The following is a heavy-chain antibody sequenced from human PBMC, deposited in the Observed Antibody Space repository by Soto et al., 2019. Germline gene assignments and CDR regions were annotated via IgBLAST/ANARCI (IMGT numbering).Heavy chain of an antibody. CDR3: AKDPKGLYYDSSGIDY. D-gene: IGHD3-22*01. V-gene: IGHV3-23*04. CDR2: ISGSGGST. CDR1: GFTVSSNY. Sequence: EVQLVESGGGLIQPGGSLRLSCAASGFTVSSNYMSWVRQAPGKGLEWVSVISGSGGSTYYADSVKGRFTISRDNSKNTLYLQMNSLRAEDTAVYYCAKDPKGLYYDSSGIDYWGQGTLVTVSS. J-gene: IGHJ4*02.